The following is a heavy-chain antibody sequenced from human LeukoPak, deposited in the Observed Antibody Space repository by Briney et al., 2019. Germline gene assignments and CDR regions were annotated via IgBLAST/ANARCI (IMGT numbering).Heavy chain of an antibody. J-gene: IGHJ4*02. D-gene: IGHD3-22*01. V-gene: IGHV4-59*01. CDR1: GGSISSYY. Sequence: SSETLSLTCTVSGGSISSYYWSWIRQPPGKGLEWIGYIYYSGSTNYNPSLKSRVTISVDTSKNQFSLKLSSVTAADTAVYYCARYDDSSGSNWEFDYWGQGTLVTVSS. CDR2: IYYSGST. CDR3: ARYDDSSGSNWEFDY.